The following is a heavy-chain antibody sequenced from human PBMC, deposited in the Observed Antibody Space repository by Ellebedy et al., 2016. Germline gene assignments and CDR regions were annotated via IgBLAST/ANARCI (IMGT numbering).Heavy chain of an antibody. J-gene: IGHJ4*02. CDR1: GYTFTDYY. CDR2: INPKSGGT. D-gene: IGHD4/OR15-4a*01. Sequence: ASVKVSCXTSGYTFTDYYLHWVRQAPGQGLEWMGWINPKSGGTNYAQKFQGRVTMTRDTSIPTAYMELSRLTSDDTAVYYCARDRPTNYPDYWGQGTLVTVSS. CDR3: ARDRPTNYPDY. V-gene: IGHV1-2*02.